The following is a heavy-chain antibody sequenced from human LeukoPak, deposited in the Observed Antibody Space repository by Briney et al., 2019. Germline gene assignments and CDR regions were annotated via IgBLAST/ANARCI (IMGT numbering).Heavy chain of an antibody. CDR3: ARAPSGYYYDSSGYLFAY. CDR1: GYTFTSYG. Sequence: ASVKVSCKASGYTFTSYGISWVRQAPGQGLEWMGWISAYNGNTNYAQKLQGRVTMTTDTSTSTAYMELRSLRSDDTAVYYCARAPSGYYYDSSGYLFAYWGQGTLVTVSS. V-gene: IGHV1-18*01. J-gene: IGHJ4*02. CDR2: ISAYNGNT. D-gene: IGHD3-22*01.